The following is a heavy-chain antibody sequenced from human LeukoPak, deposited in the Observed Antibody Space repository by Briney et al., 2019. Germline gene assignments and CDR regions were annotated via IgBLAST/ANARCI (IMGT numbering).Heavy chain of an antibody. CDR3: AREVYSSSWYDY. J-gene: IGHJ4*02. V-gene: IGHV4-30-2*01. Sequence: NPSQTLSLTCAVSGGSISSGGYSWSWIRQPPGKGLEWIGYIYHSGSTYYNPSLKSRVTISVDRSKNQFSLKLSSVTAADTAVYYCAREVYSSSWYDYWGQGTLVTVSS. CDR1: GGSISSGGYS. D-gene: IGHD6-13*01. CDR2: IYHSGST.